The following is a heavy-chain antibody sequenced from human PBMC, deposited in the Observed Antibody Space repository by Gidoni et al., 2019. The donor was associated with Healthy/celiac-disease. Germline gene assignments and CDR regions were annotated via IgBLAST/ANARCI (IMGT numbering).Heavy chain of an antibody. D-gene: IGHD3-10*01. Sequence: QVQLQESGPGLVKPSETLSLTCPGSSGSVSSGTYYWSWIRQLPGKGLEWIGYSYYSGSTNDNPSVKSRVTISVDTSKNQFSLKLRSVTAADTAVYDCARVYYVAIDPWGQGTLVTVSS. CDR3: ARVYYVAIDP. CDR2: SYYSGST. V-gene: IGHV4-61*01. J-gene: IGHJ5*02. CDR1: SGSVSSGTYY.